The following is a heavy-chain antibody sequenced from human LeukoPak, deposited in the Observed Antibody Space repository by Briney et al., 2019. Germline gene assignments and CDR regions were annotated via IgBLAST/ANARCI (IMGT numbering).Heavy chain of an antibody. CDR3: AREITIFPYRAD. V-gene: IGHV4-30-4*01. J-gene: IGHJ4*02. CDR2: IYYSGST. Sequence: SETLSLTCTVSGVSISSADYYWSWIRQPPGKGLEWIGYIYYSGSTYYNPSLKSRVTISFDTSKNQFSLRLSSVTAADTAVYYCAREITIFPYRADWGQGTLVTVSS. D-gene: IGHD3-9*01. CDR1: GVSISSADYY.